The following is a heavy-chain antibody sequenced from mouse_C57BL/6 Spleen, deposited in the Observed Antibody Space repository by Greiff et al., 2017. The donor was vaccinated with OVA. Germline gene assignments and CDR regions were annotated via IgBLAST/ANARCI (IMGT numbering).Heavy chain of an antibody. CDR2: IHPNSGST. D-gene: IGHD3-2*02. CDR1: GYTFTSYW. V-gene: IGHV1-64*01. Sequence: VQLQQPGAELVKPGASVKLSCKASGYTFTSYWMHWVKQRPGQGLEWIGMIHPNSGSTNYNEKFKSKATLTVDKSSSTAYMQLSSLTSEDSAVYYWARAAAQAYAMDYWGQGTSVTVSS. J-gene: IGHJ4*01. CDR3: ARAAAQAYAMDY.